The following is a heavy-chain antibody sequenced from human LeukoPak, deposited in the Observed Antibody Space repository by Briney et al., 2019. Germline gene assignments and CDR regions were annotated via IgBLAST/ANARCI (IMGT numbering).Heavy chain of an antibody. V-gene: IGHV1-2*02. J-gene: IGHJ4*02. CDR2: INPNSGGT. CDR1: GYTFTGYY. Sequence: ASVKVSCKASGYTFTGYYMHWVRQAPGQGLEWMGWINPNSGGTNYVQKFQGRVTMTRDTSISTAYMELSRLRSDDTAVYYCARVNDFGVVLGGGFDYWGQGTLVTVSS. CDR3: ARVNDFGVVLGGGFDY. D-gene: IGHD3-3*01.